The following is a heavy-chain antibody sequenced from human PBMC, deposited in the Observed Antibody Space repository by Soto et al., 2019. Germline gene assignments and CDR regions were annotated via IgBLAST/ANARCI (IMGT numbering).Heavy chain of an antibody. CDR1: GYSFTNYW. V-gene: IGHV5-51*03. D-gene: IGHD5-12*01. CDR3: VRPTRDGYGPEAFYFDS. Sequence: EVQLVQSGAEVKKPGESLKISCKGSGYSFTNYWIGWVRQMPGKGLEWMGLIYPGDADTRYSPSFQGQVTISADKSISTAYLQWTNVKASDTAIYYCVRPTRDGYGPEAFYFDSWGQGTLVTVSS. J-gene: IGHJ4*02. CDR2: IYPGDADT.